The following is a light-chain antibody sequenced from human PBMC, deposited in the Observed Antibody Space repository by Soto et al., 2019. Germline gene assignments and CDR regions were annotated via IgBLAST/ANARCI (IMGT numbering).Light chain of an antibody. J-gene: IGLJ2*01. CDR1: SSDVGGYNY. CDR2: EVS. CDR3: SSYTSSSTLVV. Sequence: QSALTQPASVSGSPGQSITISCTGTSSDVGGYNYVSWYQQHPGKAPKLMIYEVSNRPSGVSNRFSGSKSGNTASLTSSGLQAEEEADYYCSSYTSSSTLVVFGGGTKLTVL. V-gene: IGLV2-14*01.